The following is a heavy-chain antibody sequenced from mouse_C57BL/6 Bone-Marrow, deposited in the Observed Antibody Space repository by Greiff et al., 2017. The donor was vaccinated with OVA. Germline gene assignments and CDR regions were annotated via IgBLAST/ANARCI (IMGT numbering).Heavy chain of an antibody. V-gene: IGHV5-4*01. CDR1: GFTFSSYA. D-gene: IGHD3-1*01. CDR2: ISDGGSYT. J-gene: IGHJ2*01. CDR3: AREGLDYFDY. Sequence: DVKLQESGGGLVKPGGSLKLSCAASGFTFSSYAMSWVRQTPEKRLEWVATISDGGSYTYYPDNVKGRFTISRDNAKNNLYLQMSHLKSEDTAMYYCAREGLDYFDYWGQGTTLTVSS.